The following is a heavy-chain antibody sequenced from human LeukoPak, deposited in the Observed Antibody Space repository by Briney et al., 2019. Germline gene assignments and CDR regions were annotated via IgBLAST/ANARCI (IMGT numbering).Heavy chain of an antibody. CDR3: ARGANPRPGYDYVWGSYRFPYYFDY. CDR2: INHSGST. D-gene: IGHD3-16*02. CDR1: GGSFSGYY. J-gene: IGHJ4*02. Sequence: KPSETLSLTCAVYGGSFSGYYWSWVRQPPGKGLGWIGEINHSGSTNYNPSLKSRVTISVDTSKNQFSLKLSSVTAADTAVYYCARGANPRPGYDYVWGSYRFPYYFDYWGQGTLVTVSS. V-gene: IGHV4-34*01.